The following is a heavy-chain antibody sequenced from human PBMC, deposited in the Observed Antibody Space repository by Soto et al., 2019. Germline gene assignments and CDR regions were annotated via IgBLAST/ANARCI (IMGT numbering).Heavy chain of an antibody. D-gene: IGHD3-3*01. CDR2: ISYDGSDK. CDR1: GFSFSDDG. J-gene: IGHJ4*02. Sequence: QLRLVESGGGVVQPGRSLRLSCAASGFSFSDDGMHWVRQAPGTGLEWVAVISYDGSDKYYADSVKGRFTISRDNSKNRLYLQMNSLRAEDTAVYYCATMERLFDYWGQGTLVTVSS. CDR3: ATMERLFDY. V-gene: IGHV3-30*03.